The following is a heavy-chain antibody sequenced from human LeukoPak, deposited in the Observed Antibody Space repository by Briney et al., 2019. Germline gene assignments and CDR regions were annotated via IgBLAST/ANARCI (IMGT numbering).Heavy chain of an antibody. D-gene: IGHD6-13*01. CDR2: INPSGGST. CDR3: ARGGIAAPIDY. J-gene: IGHJ4*02. CDR1: GYTLTSYY. Sequence: EASVKVSCKASGYTLTSYYMHWVRQAPGQGLEWMGIINPSGGSTSYAQRFQGRVTMTRDMSTSTVYMELSCLRSEDTAVYYCARGGIAAPIDYWGQGTLVTVSS. V-gene: IGHV1-46*01.